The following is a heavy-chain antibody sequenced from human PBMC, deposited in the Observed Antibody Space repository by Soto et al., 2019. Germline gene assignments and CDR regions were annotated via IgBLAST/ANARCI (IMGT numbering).Heavy chain of an antibody. CDR1: CYTFTSYS. CDR3: AREHSSSWLNWFEP. D-gene: IGHD6-13*01. J-gene: IGHJ5*02. CDR2: ISAYNGNT. Sequence: GASVKVSCKASCYTFTSYSISLLRHSPGQGLEWMGWISAYNGNTKYSQKFQGRVTITRDTSASTAYMELSSLRSEDTAVYYCAREHSSSWLNWFEPWGQGTLVTVSS. V-gene: IGHV1-18*01.